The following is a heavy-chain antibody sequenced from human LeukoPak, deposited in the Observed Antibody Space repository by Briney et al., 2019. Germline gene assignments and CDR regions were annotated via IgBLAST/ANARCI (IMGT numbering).Heavy chain of an antibody. J-gene: IGHJ3*02. D-gene: IGHD3-16*01. CDR2: ISGSGGST. V-gene: IGHV3-23*01. Sequence: GGSLRLSCAASGFTFSSYAMSWVRQAPGKGLEWVSAISGSGGSTYYADSVKGRFTISRDNSKNTLYLQMNSLRAEDTAVYYCAKEYDVGGTPPDAFDIWGQGTMVTVSS. CDR1: GFTFSSYA. CDR3: AKEYDVGGTPPDAFDI.